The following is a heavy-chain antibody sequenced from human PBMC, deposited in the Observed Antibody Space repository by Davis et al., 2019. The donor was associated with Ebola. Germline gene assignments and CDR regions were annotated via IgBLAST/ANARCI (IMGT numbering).Heavy chain of an antibody. CDR3: AKDAGYCSGGSCIIYYYYGMDV. CDR1: GFTFSSYG. V-gene: IGHV3-30*18. J-gene: IGHJ6*04. Sequence: GESLKISCAASGFTFSSYGMHWVRQAPGKGLGWVAVISYDGSNKYYADSVKGRFTISRDNSKNTLYLQMNSLRAEDTAVYYCAKDAGYCSGGSCIIYYYYGMDVWGKGTTVTVSS. CDR2: ISYDGSNK. D-gene: IGHD2-15*01.